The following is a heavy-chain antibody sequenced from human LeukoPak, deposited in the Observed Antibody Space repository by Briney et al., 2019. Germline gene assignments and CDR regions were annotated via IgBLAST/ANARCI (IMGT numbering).Heavy chain of an antibody. CDR2: ISGSGGGT. J-gene: IGHJ4*02. CDR3: TTEAYYYDSGAIKYFDY. V-gene: IGHV3-23*01. D-gene: IGHD3-22*01. CDR1: GFTFSSYA. Sequence: GGSLRLSCAASGFTFSSYAMSWVRQAPEKGLEWVSTISGSGGGTYYADSVKGRFTISRDDSKNTLYLQMNSLKTEDTAVYYCTTEAYYYDSGAIKYFDYWGQGTLVTVSS.